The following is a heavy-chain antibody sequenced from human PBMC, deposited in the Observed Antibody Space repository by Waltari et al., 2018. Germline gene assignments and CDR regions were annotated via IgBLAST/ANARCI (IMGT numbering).Heavy chain of an antibody. V-gene: IGHV4-59*01. D-gene: IGHD3-10*01. CDR2: IYYSGST. J-gene: IGHJ4*02. CDR3: ARVGDYYGSGSSPYYFDY. Sequence: QVQLQESGPGLVKPSETLSLTCPVSGGSISSYYWSWIRQPPGKGLEWIGYIYYSGSTNYNPSLKSRVTISVDTSKNQFSLKLSSVTAADTAVYYCARVGDYYGSGSSPYYFDYWGQGTLVTVSS. CDR1: GGSISSYY.